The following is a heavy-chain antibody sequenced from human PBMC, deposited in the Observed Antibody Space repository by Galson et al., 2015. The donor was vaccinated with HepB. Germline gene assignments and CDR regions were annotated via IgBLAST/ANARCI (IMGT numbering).Heavy chain of an antibody. CDR1: GFTFSGSA. D-gene: IGHD6-13*01. Sequence: SLRLSCAGSGFTFSGSAIHWVRQASGKGLEWIGRIGSIANNYATAYTASVKGRFTISRDDSKNMAYLQMNRLRTEDTAVYYCTRLGDLSGYSSRWGQGTLVTVSS. J-gene: IGHJ4*02. CDR2: IGSIANNYAT. V-gene: IGHV3-73*01. CDR3: TRLGDLSGYSSR.